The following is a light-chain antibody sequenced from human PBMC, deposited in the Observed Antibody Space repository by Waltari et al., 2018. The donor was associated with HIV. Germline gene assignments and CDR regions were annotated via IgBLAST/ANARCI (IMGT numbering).Light chain of an antibody. CDR2: EVS. J-gene: IGLJ1*01. V-gene: IGLV2-23*02. CDR3: CSYADSPPYV. CDR1: SSDVGSYNL. Sequence: QSALTQPASVSGSPGQSITISCTGTSSDVGSYNLVSWYQQHPGKAPKLMVYEVSKRPSGVSNRFSGSKSGNTASLTISGLQAEDEADYYCCSYADSPPYVVGTGTKVTVL.